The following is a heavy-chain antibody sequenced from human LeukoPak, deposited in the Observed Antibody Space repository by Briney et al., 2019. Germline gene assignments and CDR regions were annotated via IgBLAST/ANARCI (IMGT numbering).Heavy chain of an antibody. CDR3: ARSGSITREPGGYFDQ. V-gene: IGHV4-34*01. Sequence: RSSESLSLTCAVDGPSFSVYYWSCIRQSPGKGREWLAEINQGGDTNFSPPVKGRVSISVDTSKNQFSLKLTSLAAAHPVFFYFARSGSITREPGGYFDQGGQGTLLTVSS. CDR1: GPSFSVYY. D-gene: IGHD1-14*01. J-gene: IGHJ4*02. CDR2: INQGGDT.